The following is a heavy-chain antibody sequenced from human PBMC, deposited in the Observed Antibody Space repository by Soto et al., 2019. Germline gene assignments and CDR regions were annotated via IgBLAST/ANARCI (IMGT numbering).Heavy chain of an antibody. V-gene: IGHV4-39*01. CDR3: ARTMRGYCSGGSCYSSAAVGY. D-gene: IGHD2-15*01. CDR2: IYYSGST. J-gene: IGHJ4*02. Sequence: SETLSLTCTVSGGSISSSSYYWGWIRQPPGKGLEWIGSIYYSGSTYYNPSLKSRVTISVDTSKNQFSLQLSSVTAADTAVYYCARTMRGYCSGGSCYSSAAVGYWGQGTLVTVSS. CDR1: GGSISSSSYY.